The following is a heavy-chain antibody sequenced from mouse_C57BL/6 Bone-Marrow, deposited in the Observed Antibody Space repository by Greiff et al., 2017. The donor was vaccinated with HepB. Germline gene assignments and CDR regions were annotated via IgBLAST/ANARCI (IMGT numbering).Heavy chain of an antibody. Sequence: EVQLQQSGPVLVKPGASVKMSCKASGYTFTDYYMNWVKQSHGKSLEWIGVINPYNGGTSYNQKFKGKATLTVDKSSSTAYMELNSLTSEDSAVYYCARGGTWFVYWGQGTLVTVSA. V-gene: IGHV1-19*01. CDR2: INPYNGGT. CDR3: ARGGTWFVY. CDR1: GYTFTDYY. J-gene: IGHJ3*01.